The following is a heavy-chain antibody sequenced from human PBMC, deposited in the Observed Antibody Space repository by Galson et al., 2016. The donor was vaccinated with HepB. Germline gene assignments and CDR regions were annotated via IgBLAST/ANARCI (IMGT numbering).Heavy chain of an antibody. D-gene: IGHD1-1*01. CDR1: GFSLSTSGVG. Sequence: PALVKPTQTLTLTCTFSGFSLSTSGVGVGWIRQPPGEALEWLALIYWNDDKRYSPSLKSSFSITKDTSKNPVVLTMTNMDPVDTATYYCSRRTLHAGHWTFDYWGQGTLVTVSS. V-gene: IGHV2-5*01. CDR3: SRRTLHAGHWTFDY. CDR2: IYWNDDK. J-gene: IGHJ4*02.